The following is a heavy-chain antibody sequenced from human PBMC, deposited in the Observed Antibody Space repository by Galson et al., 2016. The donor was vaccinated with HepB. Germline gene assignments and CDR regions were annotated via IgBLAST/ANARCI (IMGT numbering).Heavy chain of an antibody. CDR1: GFTFSDYY. CDR2: VSSSGNNI. CDR3: ARGVRLHYYFDY. D-gene: IGHD4-11*01. J-gene: IGHJ4*02. Sequence: SLRLSCAASGFTFSDYYMTWIRQAPGKGLEWVSYVSSSGNNINHADSVKGRVTISRDNARNSLYLQMNSLRAEDTAVYYCARGVRLHYYFDYWGQGTLVTVSS. V-gene: IGHV3-11*01.